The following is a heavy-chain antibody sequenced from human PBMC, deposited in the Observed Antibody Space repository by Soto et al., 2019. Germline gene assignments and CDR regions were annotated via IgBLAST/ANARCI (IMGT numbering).Heavy chain of an antibody. Sequence: QVQLVQSGDEVKKPGASVKVSCKASGYIFVNYGIAWVRQAPGQGLEWMGWISPYTGNTHSATKIQGRLTMTTDTSTSTAYMDLGSXXXDDTAVYYCVMVDNYVTPTPQDVWGQGTTVTVSS. V-gene: IGHV1-18*01. D-gene: IGHD3-16*01. CDR3: VMVDNYVTPTPQDV. J-gene: IGHJ6*02. CDR1: GYIFVNYG. CDR2: ISPYTGNT.